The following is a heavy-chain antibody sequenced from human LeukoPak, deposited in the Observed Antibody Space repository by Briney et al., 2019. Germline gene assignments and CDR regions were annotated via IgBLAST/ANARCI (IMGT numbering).Heavy chain of an antibody. V-gene: IGHV3-7*01. CDR2: IKHDEIEK. Sequence: GGSLRLSCAASGFTFNNYWMSWVRLAPGKGLGWGANIKHDEIEKYYVDSVKGRFTISRDNAKNSLYLQMNSLRAEDTAVYYCARIRRRDGYDFDYWGQGTLVTVSS. CDR1: GFTFNNYW. D-gene: IGHD5-24*01. CDR3: ARIRRRDGYDFDY. J-gene: IGHJ4*02.